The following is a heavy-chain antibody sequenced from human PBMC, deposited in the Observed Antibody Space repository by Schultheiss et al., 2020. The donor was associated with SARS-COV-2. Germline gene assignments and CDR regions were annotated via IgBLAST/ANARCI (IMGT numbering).Heavy chain of an antibody. D-gene: IGHD5-12*01. V-gene: IGHV4-39*01. CDR3: ARHGYSTTRYFRDY. CDR2: FYYGGGT. J-gene: IGHJ4*02. Sequence: SETLSLTCAVSGGSISSNSNSWGWIRQPPGKGLEWIGSFYYGGGTYYNSSLKSRVTISVDTSKNQFSLKVTSMTAADTAVYYCARHGYSTTRYFRDYWGPGTLVTVSS. CDR1: GGSISSNSNS.